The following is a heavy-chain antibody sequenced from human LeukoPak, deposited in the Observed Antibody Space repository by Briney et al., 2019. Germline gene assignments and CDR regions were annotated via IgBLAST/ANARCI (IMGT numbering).Heavy chain of an antibody. Sequence: PSETLSLTCTVSGGSISSSSYYWGWIRQPPGKGLEWIGSIYYSGSTYYNPSLKSRVTISVDTSKNQFSLKLSSVTAADTAVYYCARDLVAGYFDYWGQGTLVTVSS. CDR3: ARDLVAGYFDY. CDR2: IYYSGST. CDR1: GGSISSSSYY. J-gene: IGHJ4*02. V-gene: IGHV4-39*07. D-gene: IGHD6-25*01.